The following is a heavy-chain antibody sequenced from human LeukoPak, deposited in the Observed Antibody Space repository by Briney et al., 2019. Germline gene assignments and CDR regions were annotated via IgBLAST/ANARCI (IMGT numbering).Heavy chain of an antibody. J-gene: IGHJ6*04. CDR3: ASYYASGVSAYNYYGMDV. D-gene: IGHD3-10*01. CDR1: GHSISTGYY. Sequence: SETLSLTCAVSGHSISTGYYWGWIRQPPGKGLAWIGSMSHNRGTYYNPSLKSRVTIPMDTSKNQISLRLTSVTAADTAVYYCASYYASGVSAYNYYGMDVWGKGTTVTVSS. CDR2: MSHNRGT. V-gene: IGHV4-38-2*01.